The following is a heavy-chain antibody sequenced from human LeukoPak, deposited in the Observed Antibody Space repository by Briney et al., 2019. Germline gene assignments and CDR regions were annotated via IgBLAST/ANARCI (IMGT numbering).Heavy chain of an antibody. Sequence: PSQTLSLTCTVSGGSISSGGYHWSWIRQHPGKGLEWIGYIYSSGSTYYNPSLKSRVTISVDTSKNRFSLKLSTVTAADTAVYYCARRPTGDPKFDYWGQGTLVTVSS. CDR2: IYSSGST. J-gene: IGHJ4*02. CDR1: GGSISSGGYH. V-gene: IGHV4-31*03. CDR3: ARRPTGDPKFDY. D-gene: IGHD7-27*01.